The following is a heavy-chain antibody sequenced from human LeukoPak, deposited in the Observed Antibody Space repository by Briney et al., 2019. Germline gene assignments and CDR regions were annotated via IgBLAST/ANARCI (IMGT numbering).Heavy chain of an antibody. V-gene: IGHV4-30-2*01. CDR3: ARESWGYYDSSGYSDY. Sequence: SETLSLTCAVSGGSISSGGYSWSWIRQPPGKGLEWIGYIYHSGSTYYNPSLKSRVTISVDRSKNQFSLKLSSVTAADTAVYYCARESWGYYDSSGYSDYWGQGTLVTVSS. CDR2: IYHSGST. J-gene: IGHJ4*02. D-gene: IGHD3-22*01. CDR1: GGSISSGGYS.